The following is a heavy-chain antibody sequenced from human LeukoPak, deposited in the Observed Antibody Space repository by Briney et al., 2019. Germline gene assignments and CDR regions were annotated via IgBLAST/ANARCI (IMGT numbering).Heavy chain of an antibody. D-gene: IGHD3-10*01. V-gene: IGHV3-23*01. CDR3: AKTLGAMVRGVIRGAFDY. CDR2: ISGSGGST. Sequence: PGGSLRLSCAASGFTFSSYAMSWVRQAPGKGLEWVSAISGSGGSTYYADSVKGRFTISRDNAKNSLYLQMNSLRAEDTALYYCAKTLGAMVRGVIRGAFDYWGQGTLSPSPQ. J-gene: IGHJ4*02. CDR1: GFTFSSYA.